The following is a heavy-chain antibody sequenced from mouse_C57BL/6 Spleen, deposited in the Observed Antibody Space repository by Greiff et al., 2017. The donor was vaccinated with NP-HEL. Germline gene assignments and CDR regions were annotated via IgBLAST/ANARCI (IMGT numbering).Heavy chain of an antibody. CDR3: ERAEDNGRSYPAWFAY. CDR1: GYTFTSYW. D-gene: IGHD1-1*01. J-gene: IGHJ3*01. Sequence: QVQLQQPGAELVKPGASVKMSCKASGYTFTSYWITWVKQRPGQGLEWIGDIYPGSGSTNYNEKFKSKATLTVDTSSSTAYMQLSSLTSEDYAVYYCERAEDNGRSYPAWFAYWGQGTLVTVSA. V-gene: IGHV1-55*01. CDR2: IYPGSGST.